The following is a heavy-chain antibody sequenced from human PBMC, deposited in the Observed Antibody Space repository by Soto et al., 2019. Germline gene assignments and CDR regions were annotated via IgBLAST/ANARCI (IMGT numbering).Heavy chain of an antibody. CDR2: IIPMLGTA. CDR1: GGTFSSYA. D-gene: IGHD6-13*01. CDR3: ATSRSYSSSWYGRYFDY. V-gene: IGHV1-69*01. Sequence: QVQLVQSGAEVKKPGSSVKVSCKASGGTFSSYAITWVRQAPEEGLEWMGGIIPMLGTANYAQRFQGRVTISADESTSTAYMELISLRSEDTAVYYCATSRSYSSSWYGRYFDYWGQRTLVTVSS. J-gene: IGHJ4*02.